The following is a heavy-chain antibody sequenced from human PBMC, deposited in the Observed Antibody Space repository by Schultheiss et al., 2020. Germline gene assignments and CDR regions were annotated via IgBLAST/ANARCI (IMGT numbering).Heavy chain of an antibody. J-gene: IGHJ4*02. Sequence: SATLSLTCTVSGGSITSGGYYWSWIRQHPGKGLEWIGYIYHSGSTYYNPSLKSRVTISVDTSKNQFSLKLSSVTAADTAVYYCARASRGSSSYFDYWGQGTLVTVSS. D-gene: IGHD6-6*01. CDR3: ARASRGSSSYFDY. CDR2: IYHSGST. V-gene: IGHV4-31*03. CDR1: GGSITSGGYY.